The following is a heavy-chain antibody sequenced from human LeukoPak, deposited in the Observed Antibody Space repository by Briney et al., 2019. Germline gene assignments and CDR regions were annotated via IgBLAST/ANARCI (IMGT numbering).Heavy chain of an antibody. V-gene: IGHV3-33*06. CDR2: IWYDGSNK. D-gene: IGHD4/OR15-4a*01. CDR3: AKARGATYGTYYFDY. J-gene: IGHJ4*02. CDR1: GFTFSSYG. Sequence: PGGSLRLSCAASGFTFSSYGMHWVRQAPGKGLEWVAVIWYDGSNKYYADSVKGRFTISRDNSKNTLYLQMNSLRAEDTAVYYCAKARGATYGTYYFDYWGQGTLVTVSS.